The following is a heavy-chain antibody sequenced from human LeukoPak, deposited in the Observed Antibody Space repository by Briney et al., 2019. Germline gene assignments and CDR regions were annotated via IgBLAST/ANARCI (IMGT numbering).Heavy chain of an antibody. D-gene: IGHD3-3*01. V-gene: IGHV3-7*01. Sequence: GGSLRLSCAASGLTFSTYWMSWVRQAPGKGLEWVANIKQDGSERYYVDSVKGQFTISRDNAKKSLYLQMNGLRADDTAVYYCASDGGPFDNWGQGTLVTVSS. CDR2: IKQDGSER. CDR3: ASDGGPFDN. CDR1: GLTFSTYW. J-gene: IGHJ4*02.